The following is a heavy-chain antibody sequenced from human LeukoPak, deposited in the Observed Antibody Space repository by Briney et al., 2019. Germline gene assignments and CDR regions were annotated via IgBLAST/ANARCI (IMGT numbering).Heavy chain of an antibody. J-gene: IGHJ4*02. CDR1: GFTFDEYA. CDR3: ATVGDSRHPQFDY. D-gene: IGHD6-13*01. V-gene: IGHV3-9*01. Sequence: PGGSLRLSCAASGFTFDEYAMHWVRQAPGKGLEWVSGISWNGGSTGYGDSVKGRFTISRDNAKNSLYLQMNSLRPEDTALYYCATVGDSRHPQFDYWGQGTLVTVSS. CDR2: ISWNGGST.